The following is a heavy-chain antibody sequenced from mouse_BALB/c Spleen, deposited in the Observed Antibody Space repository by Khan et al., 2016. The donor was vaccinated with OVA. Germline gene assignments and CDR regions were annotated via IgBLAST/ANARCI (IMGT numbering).Heavy chain of an antibody. CDR2: ISSVAYSI. D-gene: IGHD4-1*01. CDR3: ARVGFAY. J-gene: IGHJ3*01. CDR1: GFTFIDYG. V-gene: IGHV5-15*02. Sequence: EVELVESGGGLVQPGGSRKLSCAASGFTFIDYGMAWVRQTPGKGPEWIAFISSVAYSIYYADTVTGRFTISRENAKKTLYLDMSRLRSDAAAMYYCARVGFAYWGQGTLVTVSA.